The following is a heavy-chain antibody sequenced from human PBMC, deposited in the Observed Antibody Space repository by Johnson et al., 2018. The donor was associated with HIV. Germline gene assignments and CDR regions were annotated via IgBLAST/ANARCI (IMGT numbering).Heavy chain of an antibody. V-gene: IGHV3-23*04. CDR1: GFTFSSYA. CDR3: ARGPIADDAFDI. D-gene: IGHD3-16*02. CDR2: ISGSGGST. Sequence: VQLVESGGGVVQPGGSLRLSCAASGFTFSSYAMSWVRQAPGKGLEWVSAISGSGGSTYYADCVKGRFTISRDNSKNTLYLQMNSLRAEDTAVYFCARGPIADDAFDIWGQGTMVTVSS. J-gene: IGHJ3*02.